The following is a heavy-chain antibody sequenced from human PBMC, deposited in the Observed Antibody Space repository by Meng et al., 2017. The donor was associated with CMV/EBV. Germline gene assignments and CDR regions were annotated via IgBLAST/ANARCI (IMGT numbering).Heavy chain of an antibody. J-gene: IGHJ6*02. CDR3: ARDFSAYDSSGYYAYYGMDV. Sequence: GESLKISCVASGFTFDDYGMSWVRQAPGKGLEWVSGINWNGGSTGYADSVKGRFTISRDNAKNSLYLQMNSLRAEDTALYYCARDFSAYDSSGYYAYYGMDVWGQGTTVTVSS. CDR1: GFTFDDYG. D-gene: IGHD3-22*01. CDR2: INWNGGST. V-gene: IGHV3-20*04.